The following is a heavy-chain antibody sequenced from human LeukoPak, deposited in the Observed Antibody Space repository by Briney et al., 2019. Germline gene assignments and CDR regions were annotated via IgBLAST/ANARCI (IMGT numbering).Heavy chain of an antibody. CDR1: GYSFTSYW. CDR3: ASQATGTMVTIHNVY. D-gene: IGHD4-23*01. Sequence: GESLKISCKGSGYSFTSYWIGWVRQMPGKGLEWMGIIYPGDSDTRYSPSFQGQVTISADKSITTAYLQWSSLKASDTAMYCCASQATGTMVTIHNVYWGQGTLVTVSS. V-gene: IGHV5-51*01. CDR2: IYPGDSDT. J-gene: IGHJ4*02.